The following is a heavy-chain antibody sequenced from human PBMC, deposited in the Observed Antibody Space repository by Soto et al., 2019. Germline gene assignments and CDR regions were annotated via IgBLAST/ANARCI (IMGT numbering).Heavy chain of an antibody. CDR3: ARGYSWGDY. CDR1: GFSFSTYT. D-gene: IGHD5-12*01. V-gene: IGHV3-21*01. J-gene: IGHJ4*02. Sequence: EVQLVESGGGLVKPGASLRLSCAASGFSFSTYTMNWVRQAPGMGLEWVSSISSGSGQIYYADSVRGRFTISRDNAKNSLYLQMNSLRAEDTAVYYCARGYSWGDYWGQGTLVTVSS. CDR2: ISSGSGQI.